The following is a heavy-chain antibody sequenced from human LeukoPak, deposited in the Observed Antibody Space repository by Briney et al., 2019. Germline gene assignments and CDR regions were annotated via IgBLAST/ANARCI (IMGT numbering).Heavy chain of an antibody. CDR1: GGTFSSYA. Sequence: ASVKVPCKASGGTFSSYAISWVRQAPGQGLEWMGGIIPIFGTANYAQKFQGRVTITADKSTSTAYMELSSLKASDTAMYYCARPVGGDSIYGYFDYWGQGTLVTVSS. V-gene: IGHV1-69*06. J-gene: IGHJ4*02. D-gene: IGHD2-21*02. CDR3: ARPVGGDSIYGYFDY. CDR2: IIPIFGTA.